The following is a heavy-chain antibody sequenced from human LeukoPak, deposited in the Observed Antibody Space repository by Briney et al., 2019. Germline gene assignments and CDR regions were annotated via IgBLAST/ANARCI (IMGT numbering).Heavy chain of an antibody. J-gene: IGHJ4*02. CDR2: ISGSGGST. CDR1: GFTFSSYA. V-gene: IGHV3-23*01. D-gene: IGHD3-22*01. CDR3: ARGITMMIVAPSY. Sequence: GGSLRHSCAASGFTFSSYAMSWVRQAPGKGLEWVSAISGSGGSTYYADSVKGRFTISRDNSKNTLYLQMNSLRVEDTAIYYCARGITMMIVAPSYWGQGTLVTVSS.